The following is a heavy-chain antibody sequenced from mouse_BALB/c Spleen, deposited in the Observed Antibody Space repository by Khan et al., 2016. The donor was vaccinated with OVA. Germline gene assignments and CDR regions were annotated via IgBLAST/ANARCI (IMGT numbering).Heavy chain of an antibody. D-gene: IGHD3-1*01. CDR1: GYSITNGYF. CDR3: AGGGSSGPAWFTD. CDR2: IRYDGNT. Sequence: EVQLQESGPGLVKPSQSLSLTCSVTGYSITNGYFWNWIRQFPGNNLEWMGYIRYDGNTNYNPSLKNRISITRDTSKNQFFLNLTPVTPEDTATXYCAGGGSSGPAWFTDWGQGTLVTVSA. J-gene: IGHJ3*01. V-gene: IGHV3-6*02.